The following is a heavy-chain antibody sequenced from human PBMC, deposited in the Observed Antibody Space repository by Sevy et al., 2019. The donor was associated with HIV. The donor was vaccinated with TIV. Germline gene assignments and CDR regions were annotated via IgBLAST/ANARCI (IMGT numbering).Heavy chain of an antibody. CDR1: GFPLSSYW. Sequence: GGSLRLSCIASGFPLSSYWMTWVRQAPGQGLEYVANIHEDGSLQYYLDSVQGGFIISRDNAKNSLFLQMNDLRAEDTATYYCARALTYQIRTAYHDALALWGQGTMVTGSS. V-gene: IGHV3-7*01. CDR3: ARALTYQIRTAYHDALAL. D-gene: IGHD2-21*02. CDR2: IHEDGSLQ. J-gene: IGHJ3*01.